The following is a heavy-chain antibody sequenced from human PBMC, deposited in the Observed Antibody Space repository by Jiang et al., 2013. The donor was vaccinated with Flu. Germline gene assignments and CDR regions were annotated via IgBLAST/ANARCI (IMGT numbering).Heavy chain of an antibody. Sequence: GSGLVKPSETLSLTCTVSGGSVSSGSYYWSWIRQPPGKGLEWIGYIYYSGSTDYNPSLKSRVTISVDTSKNQFSLKLSSVTAADTAVYYCARGDYDFWSGYYYSLYNW. J-gene: IGHJ5*01. D-gene: IGHD3-3*01. V-gene: IGHV4-61*01. CDR2: IYYSGST. CDR3: ARGDYDFWSGYYYSLYNW. CDR1: GGSVSSGSYY.